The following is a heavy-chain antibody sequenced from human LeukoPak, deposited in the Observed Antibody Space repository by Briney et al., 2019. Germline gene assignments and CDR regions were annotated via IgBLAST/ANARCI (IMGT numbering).Heavy chain of an antibody. Sequence: GGSLRLSCAASGFTFSSYSMNWVRQAPGKGLEWVSSISSSSSYIYYADSVKGRFTISRDNAKNSLYLQMNSLRAEDTAVYYCARDPPPIAAAGPNWGQGTLVTVSS. CDR3: ARDPPPIAAAGPN. J-gene: IGHJ4*02. D-gene: IGHD6-13*01. CDR2: ISSSSSYI. V-gene: IGHV3-21*01. CDR1: GFTFSSYS.